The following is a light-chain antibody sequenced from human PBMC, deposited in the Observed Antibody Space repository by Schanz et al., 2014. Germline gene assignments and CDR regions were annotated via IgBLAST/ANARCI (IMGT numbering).Light chain of an antibody. CDR3: QRRSSWPPYT. CDR2: DAS. CDR1: QSVSSSN. V-gene: IGKV3-11*01. Sequence: EIVMTQSPATLSVSPGERATLSCRASQSVSSSNLAWYQQKPGQAPRLLIYDASNRATGIPTRFSGSGSGTDFTLTISSLEPEDFAVYYCQRRSSWPPYTFGLGTKLEIK. J-gene: IGKJ2*01.